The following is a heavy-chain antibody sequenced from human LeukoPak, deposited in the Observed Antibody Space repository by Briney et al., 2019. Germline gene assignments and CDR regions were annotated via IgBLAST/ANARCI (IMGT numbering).Heavy chain of an antibody. J-gene: IGHJ3*02. V-gene: IGHV3-7*01. Sequence: PGGSLRLSCAASGFTFSIYWMTWVRQAPGKGLEWVANIKEDGSEKHYVDFVKGRFTISRDNDQNLLYLQMNSLIAEDTAVYYCARDRGGGDFWSGYQDAFDIWGQGTRVTVSS. CDR2: IKEDGSEK. CDR1: GFTFSIYW. CDR3: ARDRGGGDFWSGYQDAFDI. D-gene: IGHD3-3*01.